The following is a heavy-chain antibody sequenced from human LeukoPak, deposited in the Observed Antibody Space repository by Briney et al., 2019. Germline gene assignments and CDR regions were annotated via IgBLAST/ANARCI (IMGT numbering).Heavy chain of an antibody. D-gene: IGHD2-21*02. J-gene: IGHJ5*02. CDR1: GGTFSSYA. V-gene: IGHV1-69*06. CDR3: ARSLVTPDWFDP. Sequence: RRASVKVSCKASGGTFSSYAISWVRQAPGQGLEWMGGIIPIFGTANYAQKFQGRVTITADKSTSTAYMELSRLRSEDTAVYYCARSLVTPDWFDPWGQGTLVTVSS. CDR2: IIPIFGTA.